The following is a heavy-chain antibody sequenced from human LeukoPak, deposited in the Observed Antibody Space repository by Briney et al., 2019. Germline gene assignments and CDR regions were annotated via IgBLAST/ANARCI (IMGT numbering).Heavy chain of an antibody. V-gene: IGHV3-74*01. Sequence: GGSLRLSCAASGFTFNSYWMHWVRQAPGKGPVWVSRINSDGSSTSYADSVEGRFTISRDNAKNTLYLQMNSLRAEDTAVYYCAREDCSSTSCYDPSVSDYWGQGTLVTVSS. CDR1: GFTFNSYW. D-gene: IGHD2-2*01. J-gene: IGHJ4*02. CDR2: INSDGSST. CDR3: AREDCSSTSCYDPSVSDY.